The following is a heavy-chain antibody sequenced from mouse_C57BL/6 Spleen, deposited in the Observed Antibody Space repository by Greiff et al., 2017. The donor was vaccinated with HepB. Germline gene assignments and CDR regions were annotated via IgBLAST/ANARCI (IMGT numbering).Heavy chain of an antibody. Sequence: EVQLVESGGGLVKPGGSLKLSCAASGFTFSDYGMHWVRQAPEKGLEWVAYISSGSSTIYYADTVKGRFTISRDNAKNTLFLQMTSLRSEDTAMYYCARHKYYGSSSYYFDYWGQGTTLTVSS. V-gene: IGHV5-17*01. CDR3: ARHKYYGSSSYYFDY. CDR1: GFTFSDYG. D-gene: IGHD1-1*01. J-gene: IGHJ2*01. CDR2: ISSGSSTI.